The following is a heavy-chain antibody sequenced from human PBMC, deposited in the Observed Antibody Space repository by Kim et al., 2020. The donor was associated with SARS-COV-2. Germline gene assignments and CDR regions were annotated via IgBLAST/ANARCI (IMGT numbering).Heavy chain of an antibody. V-gene: IGHV1-69*04. CDR3: ARDPGYSYGAYWFDP. CDR1: GGTFSSYA. CDR2: IIPILGIA. J-gene: IGHJ5*02. Sequence: SVKVSCKASGGTFSSYAISWVRQAPGQGLEWMGRIIPILGIANYAQKFQGRVTITADKSTSTAYMELSSLRSEDTAGYYCARDPGYSYGAYWFDPWGQG. D-gene: IGHD5-18*01.